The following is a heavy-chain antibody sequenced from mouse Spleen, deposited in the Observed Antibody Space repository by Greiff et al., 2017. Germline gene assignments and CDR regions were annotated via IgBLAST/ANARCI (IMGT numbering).Heavy chain of an antibody. Sequence: VQLQQSGAELARPGASVKLSCKASGYTFTSYGISWVKQRTGQGLEWIGEIYPRSGNTYYNEKFKGKATLTADKSSSTAYMELRSLTSEDSAVYFCARSYGNYGSFYAMDYWGQGTSVTVSS. CDR2: IYPRSGNT. V-gene: IGHV1-81*01. CDR1: GYTFTSYG. CDR3: ARSYGNYGSFYAMDY. D-gene: IGHD2-1*01. J-gene: IGHJ4*01.